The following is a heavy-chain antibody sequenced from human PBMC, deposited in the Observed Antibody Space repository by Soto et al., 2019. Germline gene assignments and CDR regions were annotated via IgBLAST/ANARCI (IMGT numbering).Heavy chain of an antibody. Sequence: ASVKVSCKASGYTFTSYYMHWVRQAPGQGLEWMGIIHPSGGSTSYAQKFQGRVTMTRDTSTSTVYMELSSLRSEDTAVYYCARGRRNYYDSSGYYHYYYYGMDVWGQGTTVTVSS. D-gene: IGHD3-22*01. CDR3: ARGRRNYYDSSGYYHYYYYGMDV. CDR2: IHPSGGST. J-gene: IGHJ6*02. V-gene: IGHV1-46*01. CDR1: GYTFTSYY.